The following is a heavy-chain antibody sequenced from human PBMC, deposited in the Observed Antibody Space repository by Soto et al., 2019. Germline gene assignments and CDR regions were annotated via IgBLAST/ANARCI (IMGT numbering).Heavy chain of an antibody. V-gene: IGHV3-11*06. CDR1: GFSFGDYY. D-gene: IGHD2-21*01. Sequence: PGGSLRLSCAVSGFSFGDYYMTWIRQAPGKGLEWVSFISGSRHYTHYADSVKGRFTISRDNAKNSLYLEMGSLRVEDTAAYYCARQVVIHYYLDYWRQGTLVTVSS. CDR2: ISGSRHYT. J-gene: IGHJ4*02. CDR3: ARQVVIHYYLDY.